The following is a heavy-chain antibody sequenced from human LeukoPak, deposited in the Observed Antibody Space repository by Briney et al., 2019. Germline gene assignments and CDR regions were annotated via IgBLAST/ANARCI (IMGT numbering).Heavy chain of an antibody. CDR3: SLRGYDFWSGPSVPDY. Sequence: PSETLSLTCTVSGGSISSGGYYWSWIRQPPGKGLEWIGEINHSGSTNYNPSLKSRVTISVDTSKNQFSLKLSSVTAADTAVYYCSLRGYDFWSGPSVPDYWGQGTLVTVSS. V-gene: IGHV4-30-2*01. J-gene: IGHJ4*02. CDR2: INHSGST. D-gene: IGHD3-3*01. CDR1: GGSISSGGYY.